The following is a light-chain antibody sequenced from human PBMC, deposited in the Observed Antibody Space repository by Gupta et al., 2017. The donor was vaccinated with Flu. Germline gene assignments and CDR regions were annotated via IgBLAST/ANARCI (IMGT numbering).Light chain of an antibody. V-gene: IGKV1-39*01. Sequence: SPPSLSASVGDRVTITCRASQSISSYLNWYQQKPGTAPRLLIYAASNLQRGVPSRFSGSGSGTDFTLTISSLQPEDFATYYCQQSDSTPSTFGPGTKVDI. CDR1: QSISSY. J-gene: IGKJ3*01. CDR2: AAS. CDR3: QQSDSTPST.